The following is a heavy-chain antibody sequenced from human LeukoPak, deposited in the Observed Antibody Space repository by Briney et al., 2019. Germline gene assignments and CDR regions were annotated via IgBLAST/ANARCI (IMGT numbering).Heavy chain of an antibody. D-gene: IGHD2-2*01. CDR3: ARESSQLLCYYMDV. V-gene: IGHV3-74*01. J-gene: IGHJ6*03. CDR2: INSDGSST. CDR1: GFTFSSYW. Sequence: TGGSLRLSCAASGFTFSSYWMHWVRQAPGKWLVWVSRINSDGSSTSYADSVKGRFTISRDNAKNTLYLQMNSLRAEDTAVYYCARESSQLLCYYMDVWGKGTTVTVSS.